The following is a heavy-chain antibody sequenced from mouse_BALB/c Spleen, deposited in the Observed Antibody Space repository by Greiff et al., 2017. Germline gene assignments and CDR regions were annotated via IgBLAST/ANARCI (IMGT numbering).Heavy chain of an antibody. V-gene: IGHV5-4*02. J-gene: IGHJ3*01. CDR3: ARDIYDGYYPFAY. D-gene: IGHD2-3*01. Sequence: DVMLVESGGGLVKPGGSLKLSCAASGFTFSDYYMYWVRQTPEKRLEWVATISDGGSYTYYPDSVKGRFTISRDNAKNNLYLQMSSLKSEDTAMYYCARDIYDGYYPFAYWGQGTLVTVSA. CDR1: GFTFSDYY. CDR2: ISDGGSYT.